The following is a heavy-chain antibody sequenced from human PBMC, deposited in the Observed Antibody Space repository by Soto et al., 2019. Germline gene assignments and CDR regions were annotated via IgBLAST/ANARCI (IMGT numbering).Heavy chain of an antibody. CDR2: IYHSGSA. D-gene: IGHD3-3*01. V-gene: IGHV4-4*02. CDR1: GGSISTSNW. Sequence: QVQLQESGPGLVKPSGTLSLRCAVSGGSISTSNWWSWVRQPPGKGLEWIGEIYHSGSANYGPSLMGRVTISVDKSKNQFSLKLNSVTAADTAVYYCARSILWSGFDYFDHWGQGTLVTVSS. CDR3: ARSILWSGFDYFDH. J-gene: IGHJ4*02.